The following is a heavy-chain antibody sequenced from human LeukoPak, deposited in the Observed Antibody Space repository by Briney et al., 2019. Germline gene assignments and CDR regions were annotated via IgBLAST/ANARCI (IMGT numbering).Heavy chain of an antibody. CDR1: GYTFTSYG. V-gene: IGHV1-18*01. CDR2: ISAYNGNT. CDR3: ARVGQLVPLVDY. Sequence: ASVKVSCRASGYTFTSYGISWVRQAPGQGLEWMGWISAYNGNTNYAQKLQGRVTMTTDTSTSTAHMELRSLRSDDTAVYYCARVGQLVPLVDYWGQGTLVTVSS. J-gene: IGHJ4*02. D-gene: IGHD6-6*01.